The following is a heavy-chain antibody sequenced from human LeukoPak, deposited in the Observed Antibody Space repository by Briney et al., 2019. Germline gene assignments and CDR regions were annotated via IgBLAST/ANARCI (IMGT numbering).Heavy chain of an antibody. D-gene: IGHD4-23*01. V-gene: IGHV4-59*08. CDR3: ARQPVGSPFDY. CDR1: GGSSSSYY. Sequence: PSETLSLTCTVSGGSSSSYYWSWIRQPPGKGLEWIGYIYYSGSTNYNPSLKSRVTISVDTSKNQFSLKLSSVTAADTAVYYCARQPVGSPFDYWGQGTLVTVSS. CDR2: IYYSGST. J-gene: IGHJ4*02.